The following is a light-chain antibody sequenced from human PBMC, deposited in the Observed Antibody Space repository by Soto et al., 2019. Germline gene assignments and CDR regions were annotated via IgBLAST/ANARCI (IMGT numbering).Light chain of an antibody. V-gene: IGKV3D-15*01. CDR2: AAS. J-gene: IGKJ5*01. CDR3: QQANSFPIT. Sequence: EIVMTQSPATLSVSPGERATLSCRASQSVITNLAWYQQKSGQATRLLIYAASRRDTGIPDRVSGSGSGKDVTLSISSLQPEECATDDGQQANSFPITFGQGTRLEIK. CDR1: QSVITN.